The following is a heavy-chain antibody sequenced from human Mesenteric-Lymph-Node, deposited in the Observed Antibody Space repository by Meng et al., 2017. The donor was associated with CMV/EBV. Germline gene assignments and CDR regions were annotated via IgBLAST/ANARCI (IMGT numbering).Heavy chain of an antibody. D-gene: IGHD3-3*01. Sequence: SVKVSCKASGGTFSSYAISWVRQAPGQGLEWMGGIIPILGIANYAQKFQGRVTITADKSTSTAYMELSSLRSEDTAVYYCARTYYDFWSGYYNNYYYGIDVWGQGTTVTVSS. CDR2: IIPILGIA. V-gene: IGHV1-69*10. J-gene: IGHJ6*02. CDR3: ARTYYDFWSGYYNNYYYGIDV. CDR1: GGTFSSYA.